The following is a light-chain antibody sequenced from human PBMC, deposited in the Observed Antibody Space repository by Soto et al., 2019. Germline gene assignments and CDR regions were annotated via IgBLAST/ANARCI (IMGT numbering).Light chain of an antibody. CDR3: QQSDSTPYT. CDR1: QTIGTY. Sequence: DIQMTQSPSSLSASVGDRVTISCRASQTIGTYVNWYQQRPGKAPRLLIYDASSLLSGVPSRFSGSGSGTDFTLTIGSLQPEDFSTYYCQQSDSTPYTFGQGTKLEI. V-gene: IGKV1-39*01. J-gene: IGKJ2*01. CDR2: DAS.